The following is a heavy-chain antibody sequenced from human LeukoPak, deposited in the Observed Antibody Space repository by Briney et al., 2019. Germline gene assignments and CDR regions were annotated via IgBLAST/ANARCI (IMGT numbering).Heavy chain of an antibody. Sequence: GRSLRLSCAGSGFTFSNYAMIWVRQAPGKGLEWVSAIKGSGSYTKYADSVTGRFTISRDNSKNMLYLQMNSLTADDTAIYYCAKDPNGDYIGAFDFGGQGTMVTVSS. V-gene: IGHV3-23*01. D-gene: IGHD4-17*01. CDR3: AKDPNGDYIGAFDF. CDR1: GFTFSNYA. J-gene: IGHJ3*01. CDR2: IKGSGSYT.